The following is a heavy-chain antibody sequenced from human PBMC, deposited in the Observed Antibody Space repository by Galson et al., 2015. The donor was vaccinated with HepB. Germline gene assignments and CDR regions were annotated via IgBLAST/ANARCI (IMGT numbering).Heavy chain of an antibody. J-gene: IGHJ4*02. V-gene: IGHV3-48*02. Sequence: SLRLSCAASGFTFTTYSMNWVRQAPGKGLEWVSYISSSSSTRHYADSVKGRFTISRDNAKNSLYLQMNSLGDEDTALYYCAKVQGNTAGGRGNYFDYWGRGTLITVSS. CDR1: GFTFTTYS. CDR2: ISSSSSTR. D-gene: IGHD5-18*01. CDR3: AKVQGNTAGGRGNYFDY.